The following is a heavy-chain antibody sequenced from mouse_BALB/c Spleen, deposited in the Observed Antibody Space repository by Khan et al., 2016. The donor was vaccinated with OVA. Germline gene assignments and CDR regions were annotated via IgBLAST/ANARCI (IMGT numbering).Heavy chain of an antibody. V-gene: IGHV3-2*02. J-gene: IGHJ4*01. CDR1: GYSITSNYA. CDR2: ISYSGST. CDR3: ARGNYYGDAMDY. D-gene: IGHD1-2*01. Sequence: EVQLQESGPGLVKPSQSLSLTCTVTGYSITSNYAWNWIRQFPGNKLEWMGYISYSGSTSYNPSLNSRISITRDTSKNQFFLQLNSVTPEDTATDYCARGNYYGDAMDYWGQGTSVTVSS.